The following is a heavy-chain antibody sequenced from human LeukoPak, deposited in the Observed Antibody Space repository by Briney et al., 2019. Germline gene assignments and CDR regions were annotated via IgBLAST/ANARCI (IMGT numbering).Heavy chain of an antibody. CDR1: SGSICSGSYY. V-gene: IGHV4-61*02. J-gene: IGHJ3*02. CDR2: IYTRGST. D-gene: IGHD5-12*01. Sequence: SETLSLTCTVSSGSICSGSYYWRWIRQPAGKVLELIGRIYTRGSTNYIPSLKSRVTISVDTSKNQFSLKLSSVTAADTAVYYCAREATDAFDIWGQGTMVSVSS. CDR3: AREATDAFDI.